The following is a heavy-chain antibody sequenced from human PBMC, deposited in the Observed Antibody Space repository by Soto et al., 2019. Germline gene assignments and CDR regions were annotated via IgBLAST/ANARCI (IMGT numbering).Heavy chain of an antibody. CDR1: GFTFSSYS. J-gene: IGHJ6*02. CDR3: ARDRLVLDWNDVRGMDV. CDR2: ISSSSSTI. D-gene: IGHD1-1*01. V-gene: IGHV3-48*02. Sequence: EVQLVESGGGLVQPGGSLRLSCAASGFTFSSYSMNWVRQAPGKGLEWVSYISSSSSTIYYADSVKGRFTISRDNAKNSLYLQMNSLRDEDTAVYYCARDRLVLDWNDVRGMDVWGQGTTVTVSS.